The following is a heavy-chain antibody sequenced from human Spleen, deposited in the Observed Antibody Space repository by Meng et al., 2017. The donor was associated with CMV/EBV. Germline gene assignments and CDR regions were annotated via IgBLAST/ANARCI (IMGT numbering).Heavy chain of an antibody. J-gene: IGHJ4*02. CDR3: ASFTSSGQYYFDY. Sequence: ASVKVSCKASGYSFTGYYIYWVRQAPGQGLGWMGWINPNSGDTKYAQNFQGRVTMTRDTSISTAYMELSRLRSDDTAVYYCASFTSSGQYYFDYWGQGTLVTVSS. CDR2: INPNSGDT. CDR1: GYSFTGYY. V-gene: IGHV1-2*02. D-gene: IGHD6-19*01.